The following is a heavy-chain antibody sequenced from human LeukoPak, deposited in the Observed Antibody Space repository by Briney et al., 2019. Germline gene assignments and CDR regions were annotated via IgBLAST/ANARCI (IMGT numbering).Heavy chain of an antibody. CDR2: ISGSGGST. CDR3: AKDAMVRGVIRVGDAFDI. V-gene: IGHV3-23*01. CDR1: GFTFSGYA. J-gene: IGHJ3*02. D-gene: IGHD3-10*01. Sequence: GGSLRLSCAASGFTFSGYAMSWVRQAPGKGLEWVSAISGSGGSTYYTDSVKGRFTISRDNSKNTLYLQMNSLRAEDTAVYYCAKDAMVRGVIRVGDAFDIWGQGTMVTVSS.